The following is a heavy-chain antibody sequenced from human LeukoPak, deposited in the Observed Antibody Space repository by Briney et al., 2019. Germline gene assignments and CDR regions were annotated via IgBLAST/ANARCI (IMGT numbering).Heavy chain of an antibody. V-gene: IGHV4-34*01. CDR3: ARGRSNRDY. D-gene: IGHD3-16*01. J-gene: IGHJ4*02. CDR2: INHSESTST. CDR1: GFTFSNYW. Sequence: GSLRLSCAASGFTFSNYWMSWIRQPPGKGLEWIGEINHSESTSTNYNPSLKSRVTISVDASRKQFSLKLSSVTAADTAVYYCARGRSNRDYWGQGTLVTVSS.